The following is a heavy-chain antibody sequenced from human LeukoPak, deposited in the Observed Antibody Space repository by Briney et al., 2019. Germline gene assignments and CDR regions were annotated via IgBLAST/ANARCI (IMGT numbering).Heavy chain of an antibody. CDR3: SRGSGWLSVY. CDR2: ISGGTT. V-gene: IGHV3-49*03. Sequence: GGSLRLSCTASGFTFGDYLMSWFRQAPGKGLEWIGFISGGTTEYAASVKGKFTISRDDSTSIAYLQMNSLTTEDTAVYYCSRGSGWLSVYWGQGTLVTVSS. CDR1: GFTFGDYL. J-gene: IGHJ4*02. D-gene: IGHD6-19*01.